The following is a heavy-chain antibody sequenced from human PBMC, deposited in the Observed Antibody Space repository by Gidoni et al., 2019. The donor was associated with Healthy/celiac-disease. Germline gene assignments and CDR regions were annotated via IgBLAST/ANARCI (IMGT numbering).Heavy chain of an antibody. V-gene: IGHV3-9*01. Sequence: EVQLVESGGGLVQPGRSLRLYCAASGFTFDDYAMHWVRQAPGKGLGWVSGISWNSGSIGYADSVKGRFTISRDNAKNSLYLQMNSLRAEDTALYYCAKGDRIAVAGGPFDYWGQGTLVTVSS. CDR2: ISWNSGSI. CDR3: AKGDRIAVAGGPFDY. D-gene: IGHD6-19*01. J-gene: IGHJ4*02. CDR1: GFTFDDYA.